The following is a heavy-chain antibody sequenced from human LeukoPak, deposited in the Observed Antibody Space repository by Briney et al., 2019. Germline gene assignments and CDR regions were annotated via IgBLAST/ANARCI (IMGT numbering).Heavy chain of an antibody. CDR1: GFTFNNYA. CDR2: ITGSGGNT. D-gene: IGHD3-9*01. J-gene: IGHJ6*02. CDR3: ARAQDGILTGRGMDV. V-gene: IGHV3-23*01. Sequence: GGSLRLSCAASGFTFNNYAMNWVRQAPGKGLEWVSGITGSGGNTYYADSVKGRFTISRDNSKNTLYLQMNSLRAEDTAVYYCARAQDGILTGRGMDVWGQGTTVTVSS.